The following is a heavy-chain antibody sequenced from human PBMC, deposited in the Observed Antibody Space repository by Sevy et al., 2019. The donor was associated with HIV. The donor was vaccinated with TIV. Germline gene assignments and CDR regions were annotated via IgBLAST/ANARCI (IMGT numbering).Heavy chain of an antibody. D-gene: IGHD3-16*02. CDR3: AKDRIRLGELSPSDY. CDR2: ISGSGGST. V-gene: IGHV3-23*01. J-gene: IGHJ4*02. Sequence: GGSLRLSCAASGFTFSSYAMSWVRQAPGKGLEWVSAISGSGGSTYYADSVKGRFTISRDISKNTLYLQMNSLRAEDTAVYYCAKDRIRLGELSPSDYWGQGTLVTVSS. CDR1: GFTFSSYA.